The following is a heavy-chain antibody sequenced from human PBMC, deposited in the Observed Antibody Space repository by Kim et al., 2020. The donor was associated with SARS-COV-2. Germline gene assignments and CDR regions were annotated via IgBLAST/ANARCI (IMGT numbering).Heavy chain of an antibody. Sequence: ASVKVSCQASGFTFTSYYIHWVRQAPGQGLEWMGIINPSGGSTNYAQTFQGRVTMTRDTSTSTVHMELSSLRSEDTAVYYCARGRPGYSTSWYVYWGQGTLVTVSS. CDR3: ARGRPGYSTSWYVY. CDR1: GFTFTSYY. CDR2: INPSGGST. J-gene: IGHJ4*02. V-gene: IGHV1-46*01. D-gene: IGHD6-13*01.